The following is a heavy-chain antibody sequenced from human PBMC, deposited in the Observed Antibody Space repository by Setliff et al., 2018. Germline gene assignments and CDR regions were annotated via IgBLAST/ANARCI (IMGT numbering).Heavy chain of an antibody. D-gene: IGHD1-26*01. J-gene: IGHJ3*02. Sequence: PGGSLRLSCAASGYTSSSYAMTWVRQAPGKGLEWVSIISASGGSTYYADSVKGRFTISRDNSKNTLYLHMNSLRAEDTAVYYCARGPHSGSFRVDGFDIWGQGTMVTVSS. CDR3: ARGPHSGSFRVDGFDI. CDR2: ISASGGST. CDR1: GYTSSSYA. V-gene: IGHV3-23*01.